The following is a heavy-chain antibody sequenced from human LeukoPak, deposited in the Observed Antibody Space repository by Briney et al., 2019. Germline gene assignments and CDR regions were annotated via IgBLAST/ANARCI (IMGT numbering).Heavy chain of an antibody. Sequence: PSETLSPTCTVSGGSISSSSYYWGWIRQPPGKGLEWIGSIYYSGSTYYNPSVKSRVTMSVDTSKNQFSLKLTSMTAAETAVYYCARSATVTTGYFDYWGQGALVTVSS. CDR1: GGSISSSSYY. CDR3: ARSATVTTGYFDY. D-gene: IGHD4-17*01. J-gene: IGHJ4*02. CDR2: IYYSGST. V-gene: IGHV4-39*07.